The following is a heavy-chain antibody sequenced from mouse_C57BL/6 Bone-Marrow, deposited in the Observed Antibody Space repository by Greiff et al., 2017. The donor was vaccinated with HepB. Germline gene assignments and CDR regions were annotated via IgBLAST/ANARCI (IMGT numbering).Heavy chain of an antibody. Sequence: VQGVESGAELVKPGASVKLSCKASGYTFTEYTIHWVKQRSGQGLEWIGWFYPGSGSIKYNEKFKDKATLTADKSSSTVYMELSRVTSEDSAVYFCARHEDRYYGSWAWFAYWGQGTLVTVSA. CDR1: GYTFTEYT. D-gene: IGHD1-1*01. CDR2: FYPGSGSI. V-gene: IGHV1-62-2*01. CDR3: ARHEDRYYGSWAWFAY. J-gene: IGHJ3*01.